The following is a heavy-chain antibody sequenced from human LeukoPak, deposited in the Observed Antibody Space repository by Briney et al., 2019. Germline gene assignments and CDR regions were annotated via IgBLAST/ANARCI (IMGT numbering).Heavy chain of an antibody. Sequence: GESLKISCKGSGYSFISYWIGWVRQMPGKGLEWMGIIYPGDSDTRYSPSFQGQVTISADKSINTAYLQWNSLKASDTAMYYCGSTLGATGEYFQHWGQGTLVTVSS. J-gene: IGHJ1*01. V-gene: IGHV5-51*01. D-gene: IGHD1-26*01. CDR3: GSTLGATGEYFQH. CDR1: GYSFISYW. CDR2: IYPGDSDT.